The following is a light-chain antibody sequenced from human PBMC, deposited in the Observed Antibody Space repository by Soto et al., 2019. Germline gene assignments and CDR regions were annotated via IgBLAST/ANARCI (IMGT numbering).Light chain of an antibody. CDR2: DAS. V-gene: IGKV1-5*01. CDR1: QGISTW. CDR3: QHYNSYPFT. Sequence: DIQMTQSPSTLSASVGDRVTITCRASQGISTWLAWYQQRPGEAPKVLIYDASSLESGVPSRFSGIGSETEFTLTISSLQPDDFATYYCQHYNSYPFTFGPGTKVDIK. J-gene: IGKJ3*01.